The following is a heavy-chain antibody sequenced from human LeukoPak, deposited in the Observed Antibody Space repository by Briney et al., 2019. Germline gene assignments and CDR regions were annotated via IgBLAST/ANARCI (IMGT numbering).Heavy chain of an antibody. V-gene: IGHV3-23*01. J-gene: IGHJ4*02. CDR2: ISGSGGST. D-gene: IGHD5-18*01. CDR3: AKLASRYSYDNIDY. CDR1: GFTFSSYA. Sequence: PGAFLRLSCAASGFTFSSYAMSWVRQAPGKGLEWVSAISGSGGSTYYADSVKGRFTISRDNSKNTLYLQMNSLRAEDTAVYYCAKLASRYSYDNIDYWGQGTLVTVSS.